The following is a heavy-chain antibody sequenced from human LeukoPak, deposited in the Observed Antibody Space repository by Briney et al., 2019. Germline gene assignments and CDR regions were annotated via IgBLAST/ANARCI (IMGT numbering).Heavy chain of an antibody. V-gene: IGHV1-2*02. D-gene: IGHD6-13*01. Sequence: GASVRVSYKASVYTFTGHYMHWVRHAPGQGREWMEYINPNSGGTDYAQKFQGRVTMTRVTSISTAYMELHRLTSDDTAVYYCARDRRRKRAASGTIDYWGQGTLVTVSS. CDR3: ARDRRRKRAASGTIDY. CDR2: INPNSGGT. CDR1: VYTFTGHY. J-gene: IGHJ4*02.